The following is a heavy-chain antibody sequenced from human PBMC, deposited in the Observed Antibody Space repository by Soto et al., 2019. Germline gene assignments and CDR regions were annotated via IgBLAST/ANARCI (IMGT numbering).Heavy chain of an antibody. CDR3: ARDRGGSWGLGY. V-gene: IGHV4-31*03. J-gene: IGHJ4*02. CDR2: IYSSGSN. CDR1: GGSISTNAYY. Sequence: QVQLHESGPGLVKPSQTLSLTCTVSGGSISTNAYYWTWIRQYPGGGLEWIGYIYSSGSNYYNPSLKSRVTMSVDTSKNQFSLKMTSVTAADTAVYYCARDRGGSWGLGYWGQGTLVTVSS. D-gene: IGHD1-26*01.